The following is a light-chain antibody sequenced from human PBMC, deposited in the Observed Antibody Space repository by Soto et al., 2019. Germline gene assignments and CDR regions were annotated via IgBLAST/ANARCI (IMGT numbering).Light chain of an antibody. CDR1: VSDSSSC. Sequence: EIVLTQSPGTVSLSPGESATLSCQASVSDSSSCLAWCQQKPGQAPRLLIYCAASRVAGIPDRISGSGAGTDFSLTISRLEPEDFAVYYCQQYGSTPRAFGQGTKVDI. J-gene: IGKJ1*01. CDR3: QQYGSTPRA. CDR2: CAA. V-gene: IGKV3-20*01.